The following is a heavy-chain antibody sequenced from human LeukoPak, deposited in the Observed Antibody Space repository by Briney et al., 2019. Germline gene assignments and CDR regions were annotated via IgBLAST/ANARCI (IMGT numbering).Heavy chain of an antibody. J-gene: IGHJ4*02. D-gene: IGHD6-6*01. V-gene: IGHV3-7*05. CDR1: GFTFRSYW. CDR3: AKFSRSIEAGSGD. Sequence: QPGGSLRPSCAASGFTFRSYWMSWVRQVPGKGLEWVANIKQGGSEKSYVDSVKGRFAISRDNDKNSLYLQMSSLRAEDTAVYYCAKFSRSIEAGSGDWGQGTLVTVSS. CDR2: IKQGGSEK.